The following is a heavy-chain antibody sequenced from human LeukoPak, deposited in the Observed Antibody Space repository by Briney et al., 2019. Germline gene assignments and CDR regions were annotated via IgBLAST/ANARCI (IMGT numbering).Heavy chain of an antibody. CDR3: ASAWGGYCSSTSCYPFDY. CDR1: GFTFSSYT. J-gene: IGHJ4*02. V-gene: IGHV3-21*01. Sequence: GGSLRLSCAASGFTFSSYTMNWVRQAPGKGLEWVSSISSSSSYTYYADSVKGRFTISRDNAKNSLYLQMNSLRAEDTAVYYCASAWGGYCSSTSCYPFDYWGQGNLVTVSS. D-gene: IGHD2-2*01. CDR2: ISSSSSYT.